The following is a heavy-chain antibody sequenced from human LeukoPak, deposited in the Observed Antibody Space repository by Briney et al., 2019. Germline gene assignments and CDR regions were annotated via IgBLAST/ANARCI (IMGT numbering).Heavy chain of an antibody. D-gene: IGHD3-10*01. J-gene: IGHJ4*02. CDR2: IKSKTDGGTT. V-gene: IGHV3-15*01. CDR1: GFTFSNAW. CDR3: TTDYYGSGSYKVFDY. Sequence: GGSLRLSCAASGFTFSNAWMSWVRQAPGKGLEWVGRIKSKTDGGTTDYAAPVKGRFTISRDDSKNTLYLQMNSLKTEDTAVYYCTTDYYGSGSYKVFDYWGQGTLVTVSS.